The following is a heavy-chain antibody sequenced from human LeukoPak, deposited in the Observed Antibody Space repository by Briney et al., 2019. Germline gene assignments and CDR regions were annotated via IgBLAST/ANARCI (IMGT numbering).Heavy chain of an antibody. CDR3: ARGGGSYGWGYFDY. V-gene: IGHV1-18*04. Sequence: ASVKVSCKASGYTFTGYYMHWVRQAPGQGLEWMGWISAYNGITNYAQKLQGRVTMTTDTSTSTAYMELRSLRSDDTAVYYCARGGGSYGWGYFDYWGQGTLVTVSS. J-gene: IGHJ4*02. CDR1: GYTFTGYY. CDR2: ISAYNGIT. D-gene: IGHD1-26*01.